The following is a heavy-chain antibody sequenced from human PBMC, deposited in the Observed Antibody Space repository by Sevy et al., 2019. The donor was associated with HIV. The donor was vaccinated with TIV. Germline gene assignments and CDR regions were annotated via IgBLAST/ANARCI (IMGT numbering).Heavy chain of an antibody. CDR1: GYTLTELS. CDR2: FDPEDGET. Sequence: ASVKVSCKVSGYTLTELSMHWVRQAPGKGLEWMGGFDPEDGETIYAQKFQGRVTMTEDTSTDTAYMELSSLRSEDTAVYYCALLFTKIPSGWQGSEGRSYYYYGMDVWGQGTTVTVSS. D-gene: IGHD6-19*01. V-gene: IGHV1-24*01. CDR3: ALLFTKIPSGWQGSEGRSYYYYGMDV. J-gene: IGHJ6*02.